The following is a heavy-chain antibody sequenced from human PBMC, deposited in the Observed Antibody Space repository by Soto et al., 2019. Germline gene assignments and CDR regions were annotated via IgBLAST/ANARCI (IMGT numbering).Heavy chain of an antibody. CDR3: AKLYWNPRYFDY. J-gene: IGHJ4*02. CDR2: ITDSGGST. D-gene: IGHD1-1*01. CDR1: GFTFTNVA. V-gene: IGHV3-23*01. Sequence: GGSLRLSCAASGFTFTNVAMTWVRQAPGKGLEWVSTITDSGGSTDYADSAKGRFTISRDNSKSTLYLQMNNLRADDTAVYYCAKLYWNPRYFDYWGQGARVTVSS.